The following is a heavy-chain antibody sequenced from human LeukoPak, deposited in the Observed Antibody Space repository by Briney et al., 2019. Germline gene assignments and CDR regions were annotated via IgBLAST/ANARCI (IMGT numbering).Heavy chain of an antibody. J-gene: IGHJ4*02. V-gene: IGHV1-2*02. D-gene: IGHD3-3*01. CDR3: ARGSDDFWSGYSPSY. Sequence: ASVKVSCKASGYTFTGYYMHWVRQAPGQGLEWMGWISPNSGGINYAQKFQGRVTMTRDTSISTAYMELSRLRSDDTAVYYCARGSDDFWSGYSPSYWGQGTLVTVSS. CDR1: GYTFTGYY. CDR2: ISPNSGGI.